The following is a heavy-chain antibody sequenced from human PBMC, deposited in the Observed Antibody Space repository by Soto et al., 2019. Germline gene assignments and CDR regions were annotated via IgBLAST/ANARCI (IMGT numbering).Heavy chain of an antibody. V-gene: IGHV3-21*01. CDR1: GFTFNSYT. CDR3: ARSTPGNPFDI. CDR2: ISAGGRSI. Sequence: GGSLRLSCAAPGFTFNSYTMNWVRQPPGKGLEWVSSISAGGRSIYYTDSLKGRSTVSRDNSKNSLYLQMNSLRVDDTAVYYCARSTPGNPFDIWGQGTMVTVSS. D-gene: IGHD3-10*01. J-gene: IGHJ3*02.